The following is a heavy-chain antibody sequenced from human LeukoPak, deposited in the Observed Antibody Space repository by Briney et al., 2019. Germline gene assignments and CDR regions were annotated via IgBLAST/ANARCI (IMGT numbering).Heavy chain of an antibody. V-gene: IGHV3-30*02. Sequence: PGGSLRLSCGASGFTFSNYGMHWVRQAPGKGLEWVAFIRYDGRNKYYADSVKGRFTISRDNSKNTLYLQMNGLRAEDTAVYYCAKDWGAGADYWGQGTLVTVSS. J-gene: IGHJ4*02. D-gene: IGHD3-16*01. CDR1: GFTFSNYG. CDR2: IRYDGRNK. CDR3: AKDWGAGADY.